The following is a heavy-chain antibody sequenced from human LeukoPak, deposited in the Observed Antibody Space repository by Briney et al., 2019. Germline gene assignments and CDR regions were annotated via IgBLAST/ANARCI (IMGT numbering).Heavy chain of an antibody. D-gene: IGHD1-7*01. Sequence: PSETLSLTCTVSGSSISSHYWSWIRQPPGKGLEWIGYNYYSGSTNYNPSLKSRVTISVDTSKNQFSLKLSSVTAADTAVYYCARVLTGTTGYYYYMDVWGKGTTVTVSS. CDR2: NYYSGST. V-gene: IGHV4-59*11. CDR1: GSSISSHY. CDR3: ARVLTGTTGYYYYMDV. J-gene: IGHJ6*03.